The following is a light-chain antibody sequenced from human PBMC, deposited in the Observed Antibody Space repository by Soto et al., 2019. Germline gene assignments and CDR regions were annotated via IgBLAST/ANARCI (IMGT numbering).Light chain of an antibody. V-gene: IGKV1-33*01. J-gene: IGKJ5*01. CDR3: QQYDNLLPIT. Sequence: DIQMTQSPSSLSASVGDRVTITCQASQDISNYLNRYQQKPGKAPKLLIYDASNLETGAPSRFSGSGSGTDFTFAISSLQPEDIATYYCQQYDNLLPITFGQGTRLEIK. CDR2: DAS. CDR1: QDISNY.